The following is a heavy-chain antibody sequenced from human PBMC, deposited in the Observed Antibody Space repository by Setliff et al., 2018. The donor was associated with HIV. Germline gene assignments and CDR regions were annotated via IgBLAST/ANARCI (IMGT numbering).Heavy chain of an antibody. V-gene: IGHV5-51*03. CDR1: RYSFSSYW. D-gene: IGHD3-3*01. CDR3: ARLYDFWSGNSRNYYMDV. Sequence: PGESLKISCKGSRYSFSSYWIAWVRQMSGKGLEWMGIIYPGDSDARYSPSFQGQVTISADKSISTAYLRWSSLEASDTAIYYCARLYDFWSGNSRNYYMDVWGKGTTVTVSS. J-gene: IGHJ6*03. CDR2: IYPGDSDA.